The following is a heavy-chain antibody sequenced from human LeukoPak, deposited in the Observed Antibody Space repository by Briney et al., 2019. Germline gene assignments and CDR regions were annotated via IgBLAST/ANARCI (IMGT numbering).Heavy chain of an antibody. CDR2: ISYDGSNK. D-gene: IGHD3-3*01. CDR3: ARGHTDYYDFWSGYYGYYFDY. V-gene: IGHV3-30-3*01. J-gene: IGHJ4*02. CDR1: GFTLSSYA. Sequence: GGSLRLSCAASGFTLSSYAMHWVRQAPGKGLEWVAVISYDGSNKYYADSVKGRFTISRDNSKNTLYLQMNSLRAKDTAVYYCARGHTDYYDFWSGYYGYYFDYWGQGTLVTVSS.